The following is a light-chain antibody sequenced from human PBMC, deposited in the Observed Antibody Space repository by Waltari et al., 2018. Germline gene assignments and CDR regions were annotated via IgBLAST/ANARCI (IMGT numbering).Light chain of an antibody. CDR1: SSDVGRYTD. J-gene: IGLJ3*02. CDR3: CSFTSRSTWV. Sequence: QSALTQPASVSGSPGQSITISCTGTSSDVGRYTDVPWYQQHPGKAPKLLIFDVSNRPSGVSNRFSGSKSGNTASLTISGLQAEDESDYYCCSFTSRSTWVFGGGTKLTVL. V-gene: IGLV2-14*01. CDR2: DVS.